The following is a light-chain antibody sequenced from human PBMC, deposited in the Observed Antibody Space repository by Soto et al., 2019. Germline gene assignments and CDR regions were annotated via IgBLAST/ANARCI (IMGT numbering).Light chain of an antibody. CDR2: DVS. J-gene: IGLJ2*01. CDR3: SSFTSSNTVI. CDR1: SSDVGGYNY. Sequence: QSALTQPASVSGSPGQSITISCTGTSSDVGGYNYVSWYQQHPGKAPKLMIYDVSNRPSGVSNRFSGSKSGNTASLTISGLQAEDDADYYCSSFTSSNTVIFGGGTKVTVL. V-gene: IGLV2-14*01.